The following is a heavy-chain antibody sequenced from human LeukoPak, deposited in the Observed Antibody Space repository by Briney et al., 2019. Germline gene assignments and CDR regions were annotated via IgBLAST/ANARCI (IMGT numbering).Heavy chain of an antibody. V-gene: IGHV3-23*01. CDR3: AKASAVAGWD. J-gene: IGHJ4*02. D-gene: IGHD6-19*01. Sequence: ASVKVSCKASGYSFTGYYMHWVRQAPGKGLEWAAAISGSGGSTYYTDSVKGRFTISRDNSNNTLYLQMNSLRAEDTAVYYCAKASAVAGWDWGQGTLVTVSS. CDR1: GYSFTGYY. CDR2: ISGSGGST.